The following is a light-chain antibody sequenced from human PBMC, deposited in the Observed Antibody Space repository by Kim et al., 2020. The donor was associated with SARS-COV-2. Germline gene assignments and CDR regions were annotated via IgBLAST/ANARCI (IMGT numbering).Light chain of an antibody. V-gene: IGKV3-15*01. CDR1: QGVGSY. Sequence: VSPEEGVPLSCRASQGVGSYLAWYQQKPGQAPRLLIYGASTRDSDIPARFTGRGSGTEFTLTISSLQSEDVAIYYCQQYKTWPLFGQGTKVEIK. J-gene: IGKJ1*01. CDR2: GAS. CDR3: QQYKTWPL.